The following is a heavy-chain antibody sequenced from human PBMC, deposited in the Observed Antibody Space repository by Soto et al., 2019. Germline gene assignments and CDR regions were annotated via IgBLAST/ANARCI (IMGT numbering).Heavy chain of an antibody. CDR3: ARAGDGDYDIFYYYYMDV. J-gene: IGHJ6*03. CDR1: GGSFSGYY. CDR2: IYYSGST. D-gene: IGHD3-9*01. Sequence: SETLSLTCAVYGGSFSGYYLSWIRQPPGKGLEWIGYIYYSGSTNYNPSLKSRVTISVDTSKNQFSLKLSSVTAADTAVYYCARAGDGDYDIFYYYYMDVWGKGTTVTVSS. V-gene: IGHV4-59*01.